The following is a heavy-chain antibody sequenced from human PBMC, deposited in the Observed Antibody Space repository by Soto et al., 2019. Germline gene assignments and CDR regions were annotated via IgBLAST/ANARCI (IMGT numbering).Heavy chain of an antibody. CDR2: MNPNSGNT. V-gene: IGHV1-8*01. CDR1: GYTFTSYD. CDR3: ARDPHFYYYYYGMDV. Sequence: QVQLVQSGAEVKKPGASVKVSCKASGYTFTSYDINWVRQATGQGLVWMGWMNPNSGNTGYAQKFQGRVNMTRNTSISTAYMELSSLRSEDTAVYYCARDPHFYYYYYGMDVWGQGTKVTVSS. J-gene: IGHJ6*02.